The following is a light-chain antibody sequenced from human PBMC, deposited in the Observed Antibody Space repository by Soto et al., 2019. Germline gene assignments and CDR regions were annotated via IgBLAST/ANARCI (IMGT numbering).Light chain of an antibody. CDR1: QSIGTY. V-gene: IGKV1-8*01. J-gene: IGKJ4*01. Sequence: AIRMTQSPSSFSASTGDRVTITCRASQSIGTYLAWYQQIPGRAPKLLIFAASTLQRGVPSRFSGSGSGTDFTLTISCLQSEDFATYYCQQYYIYPPTFGGGNKVEIK. CDR3: QQYYIYPPT. CDR2: AAS.